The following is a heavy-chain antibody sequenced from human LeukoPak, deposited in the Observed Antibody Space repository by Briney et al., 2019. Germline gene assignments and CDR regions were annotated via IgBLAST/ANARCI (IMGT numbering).Heavy chain of an antibody. V-gene: IGHV1-69*13. Sequence: ASVKVSCKASGGTFSSYAISWVRQAPGQGLEWMGGIIPIFGTANYAQKFQGRVTITADESTSTAYMELSSLRSEDTDVYYCAGTRRYYYGSGSYYPLDYWGQGTLVTVSS. J-gene: IGHJ4*02. CDR2: IIPIFGTA. CDR3: AGTRRYYYGSGSYYPLDY. D-gene: IGHD3-10*01. CDR1: GGTFSSYA.